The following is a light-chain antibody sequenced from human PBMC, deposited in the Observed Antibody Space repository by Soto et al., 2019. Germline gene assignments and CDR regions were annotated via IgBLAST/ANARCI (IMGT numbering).Light chain of an antibody. Sequence: QSVLTQPRSVSGSPGQSVTISCTGTSSDVGGYNYVSWYQHHPGKAPKVMIYDVRKRPSGVPDRFSGSKSGNTASLTISGLQAEDEADYYCCSYAGRYTPYVFGTGTKVTVL. CDR2: DVR. CDR3: CSYAGRYTPYV. V-gene: IGLV2-11*01. CDR1: SSDVGGYNY. J-gene: IGLJ1*01.